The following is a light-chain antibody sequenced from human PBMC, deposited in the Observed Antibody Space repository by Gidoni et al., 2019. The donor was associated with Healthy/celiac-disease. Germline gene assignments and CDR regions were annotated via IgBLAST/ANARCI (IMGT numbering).Light chain of an antibody. Sequence: DMQMTQSPSTLSASVGDRVTITCRASQSIRSWVAWYQQKPGKAPKLLIYKASSLESGVPSRFSGSGSGTEFTLTISSLQPDDFATYYCQQYNSYSPQTFGQGTKVEIK. CDR2: KAS. V-gene: IGKV1-5*03. CDR1: QSIRSW. J-gene: IGKJ1*01. CDR3: QQYNSYSPQT.